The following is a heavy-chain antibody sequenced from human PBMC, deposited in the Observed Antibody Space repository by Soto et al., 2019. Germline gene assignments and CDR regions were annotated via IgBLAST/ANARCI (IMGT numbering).Heavy chain of an antibody. V-gene: IGHV3-30*18. J-gene: IGHJ5*02. CDR2: ISYDGSNK. Sequence: QVQLVESGGGVVQPGRSLRLSCAASGFTFSSYGMHWVRQAPGKGLEWVAVISYDGSNKYYADSVKGRFTISRDNSKNTRYLQMNSLRAEDTAVYYCAKDRPWFDPWGQGTLVTVSS. CDR3: AKDRPWFDP. CDR1: GFTFSSYG.